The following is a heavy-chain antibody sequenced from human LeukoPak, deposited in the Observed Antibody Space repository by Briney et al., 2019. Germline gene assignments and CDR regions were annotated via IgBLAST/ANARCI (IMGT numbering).Heavy chain of an antibody. J-gene: IGHJ4*02. D-gene: IGHD3-3*01. V-gene: IGHV3-30*02. Sequence: PGGSLRLSCAASGFTFSSYAMSWVRQAPGKGLEWVAFIRYDGSNKYYADSVKGRFTISRDNSKNTLYLQMNSLRAEDTAVYYCAKDGHVLRFLEWLAFDYWGQGTLVTVSS. CDR2: IRYDGSNK. CDR1: GFTFSSYA. CDR3: AKDGHVLRFLEWLAFDY.